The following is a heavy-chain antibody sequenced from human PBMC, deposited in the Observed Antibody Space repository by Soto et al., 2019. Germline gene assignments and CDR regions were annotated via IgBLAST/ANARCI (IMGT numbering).Heavy chain of an antibody. J-gene: IGHJ6*02. Sequence: VVSMTISSNVCCYRFIRYWTSRVLQMHGKGMECLGRIDPSDSYTNYSPSFQGHVTISADKSISTAYLQWSSLKASDTAMYYCARHPVMITFGGVIGPYYYYGMDVWGQGTTGTGS. V-gene: IGHV5-10-1*01. CDR2: IDPSDSYT. D-gene: IGHD3-16*02. CDR3: ARHPVMITFGGVIGPYYYYGMDV. CDR1: CYRFIRYW.